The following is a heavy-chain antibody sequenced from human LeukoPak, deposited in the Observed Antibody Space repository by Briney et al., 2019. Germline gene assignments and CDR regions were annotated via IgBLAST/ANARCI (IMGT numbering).Heavy chain of an antibody. D-gene: IGHD6-19*01. J-gene: IGHJ4*02. V-gene: IGHV3-23*01. CDR2: ISGSGGST. CDR1: GFTFSDYY. Sequence: GGSLRLSCAASGFTFSDYYMSWVRQAPGKGLEWVSGISGSGGSTYYADSVKGRFTISRDNSKSTLYLQMNSLRAEDTATYYCAARPTSEAVAPSDFWGQGTLVTVSP. CDR3: AARPTSEAVAPSDF.